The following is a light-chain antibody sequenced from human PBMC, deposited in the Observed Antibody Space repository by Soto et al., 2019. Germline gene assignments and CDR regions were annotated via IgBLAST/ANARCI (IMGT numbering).Light chain of an antibody. V-gene: IGKV3-11*01. CDR2: DAS. CDR1: QSVSSN. Sequence: EIVLRQSPGTLSLSPGERATHSCRASQSVSSNLAWYQQKPGQAPRLLIYDASNRATGIPARFSGSGSGTDFTLTISSLEPEDFAVYYCQQRSNWPQITFGQGTRLEIK. CDR3: QQRSNWPQIT. J-gene: IGKJ5*01.